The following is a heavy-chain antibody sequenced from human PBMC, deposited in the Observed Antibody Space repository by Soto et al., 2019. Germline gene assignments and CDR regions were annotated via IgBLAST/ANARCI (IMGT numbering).Heavy chain of an antibody. CDR3: ASDSWKGAYFDY. CDR1: GFTFSDHY. V-gene: IGHV3-72*01. CDR2: IRNKANSYTT. D-gene: IGHD1-1*01. Sequence: EVQLVESGGGLVQPGGSQRLSCAASGFTFSDHYMDWVRQAPGKGLEWVGRIRNKANSYTTDYAASVKGRFTISRDDSKDSLYLQMNSLKTEDTAIYYCASDSWKGAYFDYWCHGTLATVSS. J-gene: IGHJ4*01.